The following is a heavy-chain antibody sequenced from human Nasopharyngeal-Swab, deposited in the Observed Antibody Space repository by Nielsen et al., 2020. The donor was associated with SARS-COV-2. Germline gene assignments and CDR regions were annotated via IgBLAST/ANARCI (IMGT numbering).Heavy chain of an antibody. Sequence: SVKVSCKASGGTFSSYAISWVRQAPGQGLEWMGGIIPIFGTANYAQKFQGRVTITADESTSTAYMELSSLRSEDTAVYYCASPGGIAAAGTGDAFDIWGQGTMVTVSS. J-gene: IGHJ3*02. CDR3: ASPGGIAAAGTGDAFDI. D-gene: IGHD6-13*01. CDR1: GGTFSSYA. CDR2: IIPIFGTA. V-gene: IGHV1-69*13.